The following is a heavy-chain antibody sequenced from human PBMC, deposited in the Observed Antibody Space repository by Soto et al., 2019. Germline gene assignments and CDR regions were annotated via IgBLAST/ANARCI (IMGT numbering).Heavy chain of an antibody. CDR1: GFPFWHYG. D-gene: IGHD6-19*01. CDR2: IWSDGKKE. CDR3: ASARDGGWFHMDV. J-gene: IGHJ6*02. Sequence: QVQLVESGGGVVQPGRSLRLSCVGSGFPFWHYGMHWVRQAPGKGLEWVAVIWSDGKKESYADFVKGRFAISRDNFKDTLYLQMNSLRAEDTAVYYWASARDGGWFHMDVWGQGTTVTVSS. V-gene: IGHV3-33*03.